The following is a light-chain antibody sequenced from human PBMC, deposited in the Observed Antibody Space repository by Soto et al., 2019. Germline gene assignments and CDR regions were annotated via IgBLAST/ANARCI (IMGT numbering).Light chain of an antibody. CDR2: EVS. CDR3: SSYTRSTTLV. V-gene: IGLV2-14*01. J-gene: IGLJ3*02. Sequence: QSALTQPASVSGSPGQSITISCTGTSRDVGGYNYVSWHQQHPGKAPKVIITEVSNRPSGVSNRFSGSKSGNTASLTISGLQAEDEADYYCSSYTRSTTLVFGGGTKLTVL. CDR1: SRDVGGYNY.